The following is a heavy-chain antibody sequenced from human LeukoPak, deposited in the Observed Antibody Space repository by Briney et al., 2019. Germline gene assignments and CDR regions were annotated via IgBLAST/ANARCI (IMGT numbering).Heavy chain of an antibody. CDR1: GSTFTGYY. CDR2: INPNSGGT. V-gene: IGHV1-2*02. J-gene: IGHJ6*03. Sequence: ASVKVSCKASGSTFTGYYMHWVRQAPGQGLEWMGWINPNSGGTNYAQKFQGRVTMTRDTSINTAYMELSRLRSDDSAVFYCASSVGNYYSYMDVWGKGTTVTVSS. CDR3: ASSVGNYYSYMDV. D-gene: IGHD1-14*01.